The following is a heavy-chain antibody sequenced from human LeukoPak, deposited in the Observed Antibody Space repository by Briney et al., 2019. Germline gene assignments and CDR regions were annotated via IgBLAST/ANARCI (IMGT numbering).Heavy chain of an antibody. J-gene: IGHJ4*02. CDR1: GFTFSDYY. CDR2: ITSNGSNI. Sequence: PGGSLRLSCAASGFTFSDYYMSWIRQAPGKGLEWDSYITSNGSNIYYAGSVKGRFTISRDNAKSSLYLQMNSLRAEDTAVYYCARAPIRASIAARTSWFYFDYWGQGTLVTVSS. V-gene: IGHV3-11*01. CDR3: ARAPIRASIAARTSWFYFDY. D-gene: IGHD6-6*01.